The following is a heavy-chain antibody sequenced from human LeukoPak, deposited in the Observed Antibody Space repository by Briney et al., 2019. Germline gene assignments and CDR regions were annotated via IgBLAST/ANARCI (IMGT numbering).Heavy chain of an antibody. CDR2: ISYDGSNK. CDR3: ANAAGPYCSSTSCPRFDY. D-gene: IGHD2-2*01. CDR1: GFTFSSYG. V-gene: IGHV3-30*18. Sequence: GRSLRLSCAASGFTFSSYGMHWVRRAPGKGLEWVAVISYDGSNKYYADSVKGRFTISRDNSKNTLYLQMSSLRAEDTAVYYCANAAGPYCSSTSCPRFDYWGQETLVTVSS. J-gene: IGHJ4*02.